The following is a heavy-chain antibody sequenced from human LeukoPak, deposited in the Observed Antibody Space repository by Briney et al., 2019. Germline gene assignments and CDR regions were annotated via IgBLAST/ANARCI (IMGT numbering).Heavy chain of an antibody. D-gene: IGHD5-24*01. Sequence: GGSLRLSCAASGFTISSNYMSWVRQAPGKGLEWVSVIYSGGSTYYVDSVKGRFTISRDNSKNTLYLQMNSLRTEDTAVYYCARDEEDGYNSLLLDYWGQGTLVTVSS. CDR2: IYSGGST. J-gene: IGHJ4*02. CDR3: ARDEEDGYNSLLLDY. CDR1: GFTISSNY. V-gene: IGHV3-66*01.